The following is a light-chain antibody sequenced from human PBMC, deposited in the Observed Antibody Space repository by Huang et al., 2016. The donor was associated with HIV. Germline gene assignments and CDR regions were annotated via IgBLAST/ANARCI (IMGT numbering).Light chain of an antibody. J-gene: IGKJ4*01. CDR3: QQFSSYPLT. V-gene: IGKV1-9*01. CDR1: QGIPNY. Sequence: IQLTQSPSSLSIYVGVKVTITCRASQGIPNYVAWYQQRPGKAPKLLIYAASTLQNGVPSRFSGSGSGADFALSIANVQPEDSATYYCQQFSSYPLTFGGGTKVEIK. CDR2: AAS.